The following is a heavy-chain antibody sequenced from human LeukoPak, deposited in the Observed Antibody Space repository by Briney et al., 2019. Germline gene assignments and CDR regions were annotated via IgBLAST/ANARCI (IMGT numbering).Heavy chain of an antibody. J-gene: IGHJ4*02. V-gene: IGHV4-4*02. D-gene: IGHD2-15*01. CDR3: ARSGVSYNRFDY. CDR2: IYHSGST. Sequence: SETLSLTCAVSGGSISSRNWWSWVRQPPGKGLEWIGEIYHSGSTNYNPSLKSRVTISVDTSKNQFSLKLSSVTAADTAVYYCARSGVSYNRFDYWGQGTLVTVSS. CDR1: GGSISSRNW.